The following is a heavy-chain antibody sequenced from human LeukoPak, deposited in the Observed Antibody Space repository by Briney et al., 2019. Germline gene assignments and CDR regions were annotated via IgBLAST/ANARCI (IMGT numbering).Heavy chain of an antibody. D-gene: IGHD1-26*01. CDR3: AEFSGSYLFIDY. Sequence: SETLSLTCAVYGGSFSNYYWSWIRQPPGKGLEWIGEINHSGSANYNPSLKSRVTISVDTSKNQFSLKLSSVTAADTAVYYCAEFSGSYLFIDYWGQGTLVTVSS. V-gene: IGHV4-34*01. J-gene: IGHJ4*02. CDR1: GGSFSNYY. CDR2: INHSGSA.